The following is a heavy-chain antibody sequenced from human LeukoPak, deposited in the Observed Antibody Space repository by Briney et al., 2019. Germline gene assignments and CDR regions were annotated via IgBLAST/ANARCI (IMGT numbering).Heavy chain of an antibody. CDR2: IYSGGNT. CDR3: ARDRSSAYYRDYFNY. V-gene: IGHV4-4*07. CDR1: GGSFTGYY. J-gene: IGHJ4*02. D-gene: IGHD3-16*01. Sequence: SETLPLTCTVSGGSFTGYYWSWIRQPAGKGLEWIGGIYSGGNTDYNPSLKSRVTMSVDTSKNRFSLTLTSVTAADTAIYYCARDRSSAYYRDYFNYWGQGTLVTVSS.